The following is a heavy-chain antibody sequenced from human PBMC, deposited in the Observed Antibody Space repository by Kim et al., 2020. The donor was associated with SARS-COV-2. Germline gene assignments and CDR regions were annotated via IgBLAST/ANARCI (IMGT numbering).Heavy chain of an antibody. CDR3: ARGNIEDPATHQLDF. Sequence: GGSLRLSCSASGFRFSDYYMTWVRQAPGKGLQWVAYISYEGTTVQYADSVKGRLTVSRDNAKNTLYLQMTNLRAEDTAVYYCARGNIEDPATHQLDFWGRGTPVTVSS. V-gene: IGHV3-11*01. CDR2: ISYEGTTV. J-gene: IGHJ4*02. D-gene: IGHD2-2*01. CDR1: GFRFSDYY.